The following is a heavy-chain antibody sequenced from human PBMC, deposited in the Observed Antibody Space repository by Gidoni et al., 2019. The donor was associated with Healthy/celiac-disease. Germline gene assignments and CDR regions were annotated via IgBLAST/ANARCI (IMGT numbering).Heavy chain of an antibody. D-gene: IGHD6-6*01. CDR3: ARGDSASSSSSPYYYYYYMDV. CDR1: GATFSSYA. Sequence: QVQLVQSGAEVKKPGSSVKVSCKASGATFSSYALSWVRQAPGQGLEWMGGIIPIFGTANYAQKFQGRVTITADESTSTAYMELSSLRSEDTAVYYCARGDSASSSSSPYYYYYYMDVWGKGTTVTVSS. J-gene: IGHJ6*03. CDR2: IIPIFGTA. V-gene: IGHV1-69*01.